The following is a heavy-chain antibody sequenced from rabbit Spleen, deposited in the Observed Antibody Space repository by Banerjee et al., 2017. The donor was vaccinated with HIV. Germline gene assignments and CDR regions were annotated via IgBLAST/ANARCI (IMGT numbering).Heavy chain of an antibody. J-gene: IGHJ6*01. CDR2: IYAAKGST. V-gene: IGHV1S7*01. D-gene: IGHD4-1*01. CDR1: GIDFTNYY. CDR3: ARYYIFYGMDL. Sequence: QLKETGGGLVQPGGSLTLSCKASGIDFTNYYISWVRQAPGKGLEWIGIIYAAKGSTDYASWVNGRFTISSDNAQSTVDLKMTSLTAADTATYFCARYYIFYGMDLWGQGTLVTVS.